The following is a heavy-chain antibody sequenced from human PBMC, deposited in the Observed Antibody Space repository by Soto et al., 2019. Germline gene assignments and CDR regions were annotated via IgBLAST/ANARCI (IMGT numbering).Heavy chain of an antibody. Sequence: QLQLQESGPGLVKPSETLSLTCTVSGGSISSSSYYWGWIRQPPGKGLEWIGSVSYSGSTYYNPSLKSRVTISVDTSKNQFSLRLSSVTAADTAVYYCASLVIMKPYFDYWGQGTLVTVSS. D-gene: IGHD3-9*01. CDR2: VSYSGST. CDR1: GGSISSSSYY. V-gene: IGHV4-39*01. CDR3: ASLVIMKPYFDY. J-gene: IGHJ4*02.